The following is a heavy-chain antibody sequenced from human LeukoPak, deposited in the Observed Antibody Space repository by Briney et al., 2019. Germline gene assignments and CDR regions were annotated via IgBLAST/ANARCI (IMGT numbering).Heavy chain of an antibody. D-gene: IGHD3-22*01. V-gene: IGHV3-7*01. J-gene: IGHJ3*01. CDR2: INQDGSEK. CDR3: AGGSSGL. CDR1: EFAFSRHS. Sequence: GGSLRLSCATSEFAFSRHSMYWVRQAPGKGLECVANINQDGSEKYYVDSVKGRFTISRDNAKNSLYLQMNSLRAEDTAVYYCAGGSSGLWGQGTMVTVSS.